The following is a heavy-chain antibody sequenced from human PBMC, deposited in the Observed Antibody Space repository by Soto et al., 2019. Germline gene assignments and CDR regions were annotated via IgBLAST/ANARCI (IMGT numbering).Heavy chain of an antibody. CDR3: ARAFTMVRGVRVVTNAFDI. D-gene: IGHD3-10*01. CDR2: IYYSGST. J-gene: IGHJ3*02. CDR1: GFTVSSNY. Sequence: VQLVETGGGLIQPGGSLRLSCAASGFTVSSNYMSWVRQAPGKGLEWIGYIYYSGSTYYNPSLKSRVTISVDTSKNQFSLKLSSVTAADTAVYYCARAFTMVRGVRVVTNAFDIWGQGTMVTVSS. V-gene: IGHV4-59*06.